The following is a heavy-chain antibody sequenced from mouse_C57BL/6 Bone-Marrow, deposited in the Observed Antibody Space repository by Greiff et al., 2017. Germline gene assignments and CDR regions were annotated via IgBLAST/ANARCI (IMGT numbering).Heavy chain of an antibody. CDR3: ARSPYGSSPDY. D-gene: IGHD1-1*01. CDR1: GYTFTRYG. Sequence: VQLQQSGAELARPGASVKLSCKASGYTFTRYGISWVKQRTGQGLEWIGEIYPRSGNTYYNEKFKGKATLTADKSSSTAYMELRSLTSEDSAVYFCARSPYGSSPDYWGQGTTLTVSS. V-gene: IGHV1-81*01. CDR2: IYPRSGNT. J-gene: IGHJ2*01.